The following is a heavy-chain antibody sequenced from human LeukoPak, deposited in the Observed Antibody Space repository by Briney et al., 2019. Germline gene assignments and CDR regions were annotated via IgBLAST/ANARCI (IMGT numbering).Heavy chain of an antibody. CDR1: GGSISSSNW. J-gene: IGHJ4*02. D-gene: IGHD3-22*01. CDR2: IYHSGST. CDR3: ARDPPHHFTMIENDS. V-gene: IGHV4-4*02. Sequence: SGTLSLTCAVSGGSISSSNWWSWVRQPPGKGLEWIGEIYHSGSTNYNPSLKSRVTISVDKSKNQFSLKLSSVTAADTAVYYCARDPPHHFTMIENDSWGQGTLVTVSS.